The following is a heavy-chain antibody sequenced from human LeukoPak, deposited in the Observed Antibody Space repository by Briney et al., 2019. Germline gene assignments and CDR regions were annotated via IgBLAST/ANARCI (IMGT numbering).Heavy chain of an antibody. Sequence: GASVKVSCKASGGTFSSYAISWVRQAPGQGLEWMGRIIPILGIANYAQKFQGRVTMTRDTSTSTVYMELSSLRSEYTAVYYCARDKRVGATMGGPAAFDIWGQGTMVTVSS. D-gene: IGHD1-26*01. J-gene: IGHJ3*02. V-gene: IGHV1-69*04. CDR1: GGTFSSYA. CDR2: IIPILGIA. CDR3: ARDKRVGATMGGPAAFDI.